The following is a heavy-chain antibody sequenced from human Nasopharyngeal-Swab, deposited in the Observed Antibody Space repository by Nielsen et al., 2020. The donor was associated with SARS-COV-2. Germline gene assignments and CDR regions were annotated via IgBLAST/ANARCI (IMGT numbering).Heavy chain of an antibody. Sequence: RQAPGKGLEWIGYIYYSGSTYYNPSLKSRVTISVDTSKNQFSLKLSSVTAADTAVYYCARVGAYYYDSSGQKHWYFDLWGRGTRVTVSS. D-gene: IGHD3-22*01. J-gene: IGHJ2*01. CDR3: ARVGAYYYDSSGQKHWYFDL. V-gene: IGHV4-30-4*01. CDR2: IYYSGST.